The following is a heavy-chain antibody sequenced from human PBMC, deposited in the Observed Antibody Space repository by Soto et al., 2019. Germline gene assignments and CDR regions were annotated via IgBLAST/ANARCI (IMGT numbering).Heavy chain of an antibody. J-gene: IGHJ5*02. V-gene: IGHV3-23*01. D-gene: IGHD5-18*01. CDR1: GFTFSSSA. Sequence: EVQLLESGGGLVQPGGSLRLSCAASGFTFSSSAMSWVRQAPGQGLEWVSAISGSGGGTYYADSVKGRFTISRDNSKNTLYLQMNSLRAEDTAVYYCAKDGGVDTAMTDNWFDPWGQGTLVTVSS. CDR3: AKDGGVDTAMTDNWFDP. CDR2: ISGSGGGT.